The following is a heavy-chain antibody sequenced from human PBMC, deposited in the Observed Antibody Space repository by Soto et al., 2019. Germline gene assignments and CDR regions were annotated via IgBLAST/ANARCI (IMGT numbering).Heavy chain of an antibody. D-gene: IGHD3-3*01. J-gene: IGHJ4*02. V-gene: IGHV3-23*01. CDR1: GFTFSSYA. CDR3: AKDHDHFTIFGVVVGTFDY. CDR2: ISGSGGST. Sequence: VGSLRLSCAASGFTFSSYAMSCVRQAPGKGLEWVSAISGSGGSTYYADSVKGRFTISRDNSKNTLYLQMNSLRAEDTAVYYCAKDHDHFTIFGVVVGTFDYWGQGTLVTVSS.